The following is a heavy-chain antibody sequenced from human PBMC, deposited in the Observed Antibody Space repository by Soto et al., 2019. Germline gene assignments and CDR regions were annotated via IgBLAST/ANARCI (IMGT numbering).Heavy chain of an antibody. D-gene: IGHD4-4*01. CDR1: GGSISSSSYY. J-gene: IGHJ4*02. Sequence: QLQLQESGPGLVKPSETLSLTCTVSGGSISSSSYYWGWIRQPPGKGLEWIGSIYYSGSTYYNPSSTSRVTIPVDTSKNQVPLKLSSVTAADTAVYYCARHMIGYSNCVVEDYWGQGTLVTVSS. CDR3: ARHMIGYSNCVVEDY. CDR2: IYYSGST. V-gene: IGHV4-39*01.